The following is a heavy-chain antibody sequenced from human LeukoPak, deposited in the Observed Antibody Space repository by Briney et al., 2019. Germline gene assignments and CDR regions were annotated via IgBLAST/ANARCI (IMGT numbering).Heavy chain of an antibody. D-gene: IGHD4-17*01. J-gene: IGHJ6*02. V-gene: IGHV3-74*01. CDR2: INSDGSST. CDR3: ANLYGDYVGYYYVMDV. CDR1: GFTFSSYW. Sequence: PGGSLRLSCAASGFTFSSYWVHWVRQAPGKGLVWVSRINSDGSSTSYADSVKGRFTISRDNAKNTLYLQMNSLRAEDTAVYYCANLYGDYVGYYYVMDVWGQGTTVTVSS.